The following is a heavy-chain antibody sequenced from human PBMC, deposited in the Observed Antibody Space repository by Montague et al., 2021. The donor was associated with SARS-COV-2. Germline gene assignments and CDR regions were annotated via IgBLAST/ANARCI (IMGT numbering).Heavy chain of an antibody. CDR2: ISSSGGI. J-gene: IGHJ4*02. V-gene: IGHV4-4*07. Sequence: SETLSLTCTVSGSISGYYWTWIRQSAGKGLEWIVRISSSGGIDYNASLKSRVTMSLDTSEIQLSLKLSSVTAAASAVYYCARQYIGYNRRFDYWGQGALVTVSP. D-gene: IGHD5-12*01. CDR3: ARQYIGYNRRFDY. CDR1: GSISGYY.